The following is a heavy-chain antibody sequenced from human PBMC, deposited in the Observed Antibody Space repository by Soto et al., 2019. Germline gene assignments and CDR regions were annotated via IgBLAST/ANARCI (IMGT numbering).Heavy chain of an antibody. Sequence: GGSLRLSCAASGSTFSSYGMHWVRQAPGKGLEWVAVISYDGSNKYYADSVKGRFTISRDNSKNTLYLQMNSLRAEDTAVYYCATWYYDSSGYYYYYGMDVWGQGTTVTVSS. D-gene: IGHD3-22*01. CDR2: ISYDGSNK. V-gene: IGHV3-30*03. CDR3: ATWYYDSSGYYYYYGMDV. CDR1: GSTFSSYG. J-gene: IGHJ6*02.